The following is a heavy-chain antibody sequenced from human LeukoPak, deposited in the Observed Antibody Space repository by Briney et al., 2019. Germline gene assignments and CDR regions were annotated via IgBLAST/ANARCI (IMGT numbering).Heavy chain of an antibody. CDR3: AGDSPTSTIVGGPDFDY. CDR2: ISSSGPTI. CDR1: GFAFSSYS. V-gene: IGHV3-48*04. D-gene: IGHD5/OR15-5a*01. Sequence: GGSLRLSCAASGFAFSSYSMNWVRQAPGKGLEWASYISSSGPTIYYADSMKGRFTISRDNAKDSLYLQMNSLRAEDTAVYYCAGDSPTSTIVGGPDFDYWGQGTLVTVSS. J-gene: IGHJ4*02.